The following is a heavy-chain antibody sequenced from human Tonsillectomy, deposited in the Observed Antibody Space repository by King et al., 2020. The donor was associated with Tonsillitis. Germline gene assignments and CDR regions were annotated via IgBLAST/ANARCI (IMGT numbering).Heavy chain of an antibody. CDR2: MYDSGAI. D-gene: IGHD1-26*01. Sequence: QLQESGPGVVKPSETLSLTCTVSGGSIGSSDHFWAWIRQPPGKGLEWIGYMYDSGAIFYNPSLKSRITISGGASENRFSLKLTSVTAADTAVYFCARYVSGSFDHWGQGAQVTVSS. CDR1: GGSIGSSDHF. J-gene: IGHJ4*02. CDR3: ARYVSGSFDH. V-gene: IGHV4-39*01.